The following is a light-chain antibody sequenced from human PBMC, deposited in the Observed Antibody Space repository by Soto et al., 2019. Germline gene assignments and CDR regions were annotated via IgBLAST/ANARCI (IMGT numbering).Light chain of an antibody. CDR1: NSDIGNYNF. CDR3: SSYAGSNHLL. J-gene: IGLJ2*01. Sequence: QSALTQPPSASGSPGQSVAISCTGTNSDIGNYNFVSWYQQHPGKAPKLMIYEVNKRPSGVPDRFSGSKSGNTASLTVSGLQPEDEADYYCSSYAGSNHLLFGGGTKLTVL. CDR2: EVN. V-gene: IGLV2-8*01.